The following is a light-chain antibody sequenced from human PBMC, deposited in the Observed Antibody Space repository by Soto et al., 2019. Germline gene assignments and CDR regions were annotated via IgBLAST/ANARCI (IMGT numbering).Light chain of an antibody. J-gene: IGKJ1*01. Sequence: EIVLTQSPGTLSLSPGERATLSCRPSQSVSSSYLAWYQQKPGQAPRLLIYGASSRATGFPDRFSGSGSGTDFTLTISRLEPEEFAVYYCQQYGSSPWTFGQWTKVDIK. CDR1: QSVSSSY. CDR2: GAS. V-gene: IGKV3-20*01. CDR3: QQYGSSPWT.